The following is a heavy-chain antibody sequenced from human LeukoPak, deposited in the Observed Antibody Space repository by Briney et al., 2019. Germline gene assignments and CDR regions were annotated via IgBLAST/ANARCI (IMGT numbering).Heavy chain of an antibody. Sequence: SETLSLTCAVSGGSISSSNWWSWVRQPPGKGLEWIGEIYHSGSTNYNPSLKSRVTISVDTSKNQFSLKLSSVTAADTAVYYCARDYYDSSGISSGHDYWGQGTLVTVSS. D-gene: IGHD3-22*01. V-gene: IGHV4-4*02. CDR1: GGSISSSNW. CDR3: ARDYYDSSGISSGHDY. J-gene: IGHJ4*02. CDR2: IYHSGST.